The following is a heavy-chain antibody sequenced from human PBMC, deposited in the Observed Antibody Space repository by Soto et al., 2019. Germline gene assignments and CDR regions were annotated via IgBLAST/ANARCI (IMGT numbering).Heavy chain of an antibody. CDR3: AKSKGGWVYSSSGFDY. D-gene: IGHD3-22*01. J-gene: IGHJ4*02. Sequence: GGYLRLSCAASGFTFRSCSMNWVRQSPGKGLEWVSSISSSSRYIYYADSMKGRFTISRDNSKNTLDLQMNSLRAEDTAVYYCAKSKGGWVYSSSGFDYWGQGT. CDR1: GFTFRSCS. CDR2: ISSSSRYI. V-gene: IGHV3-21*04.